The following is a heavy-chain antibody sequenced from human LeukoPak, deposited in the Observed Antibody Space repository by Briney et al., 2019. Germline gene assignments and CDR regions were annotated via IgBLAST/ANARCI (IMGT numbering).Heavy chain of an antibody. V-gene: IGHV3-33*01. J-gene: IGHJ4*02. CDR3: ARETSGSFPY. CDR2: IWYDGSNK. CDR1: GFTFSSYG. Sequence: PGGSLRLSCAASGFTFSSYGIHWVRQAPGKGLEWVAVIWYDGSNKYYEDSVKGRFSISRDDSKNTVYLQMNSLRAEDTAVYYCARETSGSFPYWGQGTLVTVSS. D-gene: IGHD2-15*01.